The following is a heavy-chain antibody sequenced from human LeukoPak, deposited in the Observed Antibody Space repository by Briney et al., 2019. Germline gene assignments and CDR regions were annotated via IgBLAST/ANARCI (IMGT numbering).Heavy chain of an antibody. V-gene: IGHV3-23*01. CDR1: GFTFSSCV. CDR2: ISGSGGST. CDR3: AKRDCSGTHCYGFDY. Sequence: GGSLRLSCATPGFTFSSCVMAWFRQAPGKGLEWVSSISGSGGSTYHADSVKGRFTISRDNSMNTVYLQMNSLRADDTAVYYCAKRDCSGTHCYGFDYWGQGTLVTVSS. J-gene: IGHJ4*02. D-gene: IGHD2-2*01.